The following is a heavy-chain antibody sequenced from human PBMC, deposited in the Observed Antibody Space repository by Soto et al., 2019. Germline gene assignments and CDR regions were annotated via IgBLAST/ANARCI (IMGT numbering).Heavy chain of an antibody. Sequence: GGSLRLSCAAPGFIFSNYVMSWARQAPGKGLEWVSAMSGGGATYYADSVKGRFTISRDNSKNTLYLQMDRLRAEDTADYYCAYGSPDSRPYYFDYLGNRPPGT. V-gene: IGHV3-23*01. J-gene: IGHJ4*01. D-gene: IGHD2-15*01. CDR1: GFIFSNYV. CDR3: AYGSPDSRPYYFDY. CDR2: MSGGGAT.